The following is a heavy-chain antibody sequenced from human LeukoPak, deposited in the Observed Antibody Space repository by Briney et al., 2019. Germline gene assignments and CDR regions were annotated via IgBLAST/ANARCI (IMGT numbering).Heavy chain of an antibody. D-gene: IGHD2-2*01. V-gene: IGHV1-69*06. CDR1: GGTFSSYA. CDR3: ARDRDIVVVPAATNYFDY. Sequence: SVKVSCKASGGTFSSYAISWVRQAPGQGLEWMGGIIPIFGTANYAQKFQGRVTITADKSTSTAYMEMSSLRSEDTAVYYCARDRDIVVVPAATNYFDYWGQGTLVTVSS. J-gene: IGHJ4*02. CDR2: IIPIFGTA.